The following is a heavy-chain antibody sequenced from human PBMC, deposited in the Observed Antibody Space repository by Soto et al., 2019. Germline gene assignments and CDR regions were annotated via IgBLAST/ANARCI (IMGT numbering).Heavy chain of an antibody. CDR2: FIPVFGST. V-gene: IGHV1-69*01. J-gene: IGHJ4*02. CDR1: GGTFSNYI. Sequence: QVLVVQFGAEVKKPGSSVKVSCKASGGTFSNYIFNWVRQAPGQGLEWMGVFIPVFGSTNYAKQFQDRVSIPADETTHTAYMVLSSLRDEDTAFYYCARNSCSGGYCYSIGPIDYWGQGALVTVSS. D-gene: IGHD2-21*02. CDR3: ARNSCSGGYCYSIGPIDY.